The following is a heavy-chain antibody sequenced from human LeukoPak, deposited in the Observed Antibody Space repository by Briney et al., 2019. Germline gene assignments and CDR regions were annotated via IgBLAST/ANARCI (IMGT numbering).Heavy chain of an antibody. D-gene: IGHD1-1*01. Sequence: PSETLSLTCTVSGASISRYYWSWIRQPPGKGLEWIAYIYYSGITDYNPSLKSRVTISVDTSKNQFSLKLSSVTAADTAVYYCARHLPGTGDVAFDIWGQGTMVTVSS. V-gene: IGHV4-59*08. CDR2: IYYSGIT. J-gene: IGHJ3*02. CDR1: GASISRYY. CDR3: ARHLPGTGDVAFDI.